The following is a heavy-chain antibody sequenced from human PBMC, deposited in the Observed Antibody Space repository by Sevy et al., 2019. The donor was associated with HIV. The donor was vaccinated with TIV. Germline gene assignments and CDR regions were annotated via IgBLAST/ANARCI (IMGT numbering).Heavy chain of an antibody. CDR2: INPNSGGT. Sequence: ASVKVSCKASGYTFTGYYMHWVRQAPGQGLEWMGWINPNSGGTNYAQKFQGRVTMTRDTSISTAYMELSRLRSDDTDVYYCASLALGYCSGGSCYSGGGYYYGMDVWGQGTTVTV. CDR1: GYTFTGYY. V-gene: IGHV1-2*02. J-gene: IGHJ6*02. D-gene: IGHD2-15*01. CDR3: ASLALGYCSGGSCYSGGGYYYGMDV.